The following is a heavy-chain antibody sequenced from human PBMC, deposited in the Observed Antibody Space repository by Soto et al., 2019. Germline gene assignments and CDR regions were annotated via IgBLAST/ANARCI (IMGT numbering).Heavy chain of an antibody. J-gene: IGHJ4*02. CDR3: VRHSRGTFYS. Sequence: SETLSLTCAVSGDSLSRTNYWSWVRLPPGEGLEWIGETSQSGGTKYSPSLRSRVTISVDKSNNQLSLKLRSVTVVVTAVYYCVRHSRGTFYSWGQGIPVTVSS. D-gene: IGHD3-22*01. CDR1: GDSLSRTNY. V-gene: IGHV4-4*02. CDR2: TSQSGGT.